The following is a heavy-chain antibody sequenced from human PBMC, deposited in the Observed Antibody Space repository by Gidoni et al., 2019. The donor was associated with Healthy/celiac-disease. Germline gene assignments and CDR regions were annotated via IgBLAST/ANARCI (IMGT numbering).Heavy chain of an antibody. D-gene: IGHD1-1*01. V-gene: IGHV3-73*02. J-gene: IGHJ4*02. CDR2: IRSKANSYAT. CDR1: GFTFSGSA. CDR3: TRERRGGTTEY. Sequence: EVQLVESGGGLVQPGGSLTLSCAASGFTFSGSAMHWVRQASGKGLEWVGRIRSKANSYATAYAASVKGRFTISRDDSKNTAYLQMNSLKTEDTAVYYCTRERRGGTTEYWGQGTLVTVSS.